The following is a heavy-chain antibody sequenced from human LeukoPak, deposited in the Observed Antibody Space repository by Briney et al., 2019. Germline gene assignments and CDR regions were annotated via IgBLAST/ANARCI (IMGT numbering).Heavy chain of an antibody. CDR3: AKDQRYYDFWNGLSFGSIGWFDP. D-gene: IGHD3-3*01. J-gene: IGHJ5*02. Sequence: PGGSLRLSCAASGFIFSYYSMHWVRQAPGKGLEYVSVISPDGGATYYTNSVKGRFTISRDNSKNSLYLQMNSLRTEDTALYYCAKDQRYYDFWNGLSFGSIGWFDPWGQGTLVTVSS. V-gene: IGHV3-43*02. CDR1: GFIFSYYS. CDR2: ISPDGGAT.